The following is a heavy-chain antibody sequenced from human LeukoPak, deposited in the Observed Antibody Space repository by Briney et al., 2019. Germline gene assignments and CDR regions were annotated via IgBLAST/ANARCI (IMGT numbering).Heavy chain of an antibody. Sequence: GGSLRLSCAASGFIFSSYSMNWVLQAPGKGLEWVSYISSSSSTIYYADSLKGRFTISRDDAENSLYLQMNSLRAEDTAVYYCARDSSVTAAPIDYWGQGTLVTVSS. CDR1: GFIFSSYS. J-gene: IGHJ4*02. CDR3: ARDSSVTAAPIDY. V-gene: IGHV3-48*01. D-gene: IGHD2-2*01. CDR2: ISSSSSTI.